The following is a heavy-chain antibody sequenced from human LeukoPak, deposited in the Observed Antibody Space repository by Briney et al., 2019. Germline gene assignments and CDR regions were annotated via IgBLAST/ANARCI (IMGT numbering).Heavy chain of an antibody. CDR1: VFTFSSYW. D-gene: IGHD3-22*01. CDR3: ARASWDRSGYYAVDS. V-gene: IGHV3-7*01. Sequence: GGSLRVSCAASVFTFSSYWMSWVRQAPGKGLEWVANIKEDGSEKYYVDSVKGRFTISRDNAKNSLILQMNNLRAEHTAVYFCARASWDRSGYYAVDSWGQGT. J-gene: IGHJ4*01. CDR2: IKEDGSEK.